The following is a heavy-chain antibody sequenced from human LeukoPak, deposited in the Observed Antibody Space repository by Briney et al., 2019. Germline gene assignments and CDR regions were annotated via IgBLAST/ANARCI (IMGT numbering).Heavy chain of an antibody. CDR3: ARGGYSSSWYHFDY. J-gene: IGHJ4*02. Sequence: GGSLRLSCAASGFTVSSNYMSWVRQAPGKGLEWISVIYSGGTTNYADSVKGRFTISRDNSKNTLFLQMNSLRAEDTAVYYCARGGYSSSWYHFDYWGQGTLVTVSS. V-gene: IGHV3-53*01. CDR2: IYSGGTT. D-gene: IGHD6-13*01. CDR1: GFTVSSNY.